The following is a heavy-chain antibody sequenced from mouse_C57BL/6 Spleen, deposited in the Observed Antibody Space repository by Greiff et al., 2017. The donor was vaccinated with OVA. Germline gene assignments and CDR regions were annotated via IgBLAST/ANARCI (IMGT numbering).Heavy chain of an antibody. CDR3: ARMNYGSSYGYFDY. CDR1: GYSFTGYY. D-gene: IGHD1-1*01. CDR2: INPSTGGT. J-gene: IGHJ2*01. V-gene: IGHV1-42*01. Sequence: EVQLQESGPELVKPGASVKISCKASGYSFTGYYMNWVKQSPEKSLEWIGEINPSTGGTTYNQKFKAKATLTVDKSSSTAYMQLKSLTSEDSAVYYCARMNYGSSYGYFDYWGQGTTLTVSS.